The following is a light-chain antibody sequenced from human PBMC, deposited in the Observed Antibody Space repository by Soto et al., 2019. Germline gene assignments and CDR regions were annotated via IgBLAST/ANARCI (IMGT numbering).Light chain of an antibody. V-gene: IGKV3-15*01. CDR3: QQYDSSPRT. CDR2: GAS. CDR1: QSISDT. J-gene: IGKJ1*01. Sequence: EIVMTQSPATLSLSPGGRATLSCRASQSISDTLAWYQQKPGQAPRLLIYGASTRAPGFPARFSGSGSGTDFTLAINRLEPEDFAVYYCQQYDSSPRTFGQGTKVDIK.